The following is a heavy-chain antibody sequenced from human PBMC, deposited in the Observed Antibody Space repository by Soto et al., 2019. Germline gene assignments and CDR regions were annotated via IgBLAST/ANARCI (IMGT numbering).Heavy chain of an antibody. CDR3: ARAGGLGAVAADY. V-gene: IGHV4-30-2*01. CDR1: GGSISSGGYS. Sequence: QLQLQESGSGLVKPSQTLSLTCAVSGGSISSGGYSWSWIRQPPGKGLEWIGYIYHSGSTYYNPSRHRRVIVSVARSKNQFSLKLSSVTAADTAVYYCARAGGLGAVAADYWGQGTLVTVSS. J-gene: IGHJ4*02. CDR2: IYHSGST. D-gene: IGHD6-19*01.